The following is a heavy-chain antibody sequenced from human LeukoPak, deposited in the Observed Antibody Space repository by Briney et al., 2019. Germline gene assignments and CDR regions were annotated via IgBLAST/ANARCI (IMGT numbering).Heavy chain of an antibody. CDR2: MYPGDSDT. Sequence: GESLKISCQGSGYSFSHHWIAWVRKLPGKGLEWMAMMYPGDSDTRYSPSFQGQVTISVDKSISTAYLQWNSLKASDTGMYYCARRDTSGSLFWFDPWGQGTLVTVSS. D-gene: IGHD3-10*01. CDR3: ARRDTSGSLFWFDP. V-gene: IGHV5-51*01. CDR1: GYSFSHHW. J-gene: IGHJ5*02.